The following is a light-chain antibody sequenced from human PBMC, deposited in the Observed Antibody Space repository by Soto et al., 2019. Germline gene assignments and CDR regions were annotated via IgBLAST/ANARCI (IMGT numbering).Light chain of an antibody. V-gene: IGKV3-20*01. CDR2: DAS. J-gene: IGKJ1*01. CDR1: QSVSSSY. Sequence: EMVLTQSPDTLSLSPGERATLSCKASQSVSSSYLAWYQQRPGQAPRLLIYDASTRATGIPDRFSGSGSGTDFTLTISRLEPEDSAVYYCQQYGSSGTFGQGTKVDIK. CDR3: QQYGSSGT.